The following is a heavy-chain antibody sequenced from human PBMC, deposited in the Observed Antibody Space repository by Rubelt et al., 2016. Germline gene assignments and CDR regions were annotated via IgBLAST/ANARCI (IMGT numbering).Heavy chain of an antibody. CDR1: GYTFTSYG. D-gene: IGHD5-24*01. CDR2: ISAYNGTT. V-gene: IGHV1-18*01. CDR3: ARRDGYNWDDAFDI. Sequence: QVQLVQSGAEVKKPGASVKVSCKASGYTFTSYGISWVRQAPGQGLEWMGWISAYNGTTNYAQKVKGRVTMTTDTSTSTAYMELRSLRSDDTAVYYCARRDGYNWDDAFDIWGQGTMVTVSS. J-gene: IGHJ3*02.